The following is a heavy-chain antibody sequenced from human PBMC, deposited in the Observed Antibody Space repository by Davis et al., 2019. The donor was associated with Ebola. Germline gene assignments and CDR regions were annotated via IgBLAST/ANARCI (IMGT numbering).Heavy chain of an antibody. Sequence: PSETLSLTCAVYGGSFSGYYWSWIRQPPWKGLEWIGEINHSGSTNYNPSLKSRVTISVDTSKNQFSLKLSSVTAADTAVYYCAARGEKLDYWGQGTLVTVSS. J-gene: IGHJ4*02. CDR2: INHSGST. V-gene: IGHV4-34*01. D-gene: IGHD3-10*01. CDR3: AARGEKLDY. CDR1: GGSFSGYY.